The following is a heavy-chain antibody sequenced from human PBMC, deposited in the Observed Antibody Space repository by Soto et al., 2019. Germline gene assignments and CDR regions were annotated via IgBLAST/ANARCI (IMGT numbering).Heavy chain of an antibody. CDR3: AADRGVRGVFLGTYGMDV. CDR1: GFTFTSSA. CDR2: IVVGSGNT. D-gene: IGHD3-10*01. V-gene: IGHV1-58*01. J-gene: IGHJ6*02. Sequence: SVKVSCKASGFTFTSSAVQWVRQARGQRLEWIGWIVVGSGNTNYAQKFQERVTITRDMSTSTAYMELSSLRSEDTAVYYCAADRGVRGVFLGTYGMDVWGQGTTVTVSS.